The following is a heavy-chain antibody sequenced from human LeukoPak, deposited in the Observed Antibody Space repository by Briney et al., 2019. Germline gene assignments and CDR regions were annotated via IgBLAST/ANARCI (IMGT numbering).Heavy chain of an antibody. D-gene: IGHD2-2*02. Sequence: PSETLSLTCAVYGGSFSGYYWSWIRQPPGKGLEWIGEINHSGSTNYNPSLKSRVTISVDTSKNQFSLKLSSVTAADTAVYYCARGVRAVVPAAIPRYYYYYMDVWGKGTTVTVSS. V-gene: IGHV4-34*01. CDR2: INHSGST. J-gene: IGHJ6*03. CDR1: GGSFSGYY. CDR3: ARGVRAVVPAAIPRYYYYYMDV.